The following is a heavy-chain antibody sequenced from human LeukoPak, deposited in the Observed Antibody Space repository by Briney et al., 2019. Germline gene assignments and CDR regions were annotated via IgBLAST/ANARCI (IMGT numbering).Heavy chain of an antibody. CDR3: ARQYSDILTGYHHGELYWYFDL. CDR1: GGSISSYY. CDR2: IYYSGST. V-gene: IGHV4-59*08. J-gene: IGHJ2*01. Sequence: SSETLSLTCTVSGGSISSYYWSWIRQPPGKGLEWIGYIYYSGSTNYNPSLKSRVTISVDTSKNQFSLKLSSVTAADTAVYYCARQYSDILTGYHHGELYWYFDLWGRGTLVTVSS. D-gene: IGHD3-9*01.